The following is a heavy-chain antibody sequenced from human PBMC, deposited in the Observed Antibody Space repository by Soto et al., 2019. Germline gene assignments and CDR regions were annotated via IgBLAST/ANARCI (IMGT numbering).Heavy chain of an antibody. J-gene: IGHJ4*02. CDR1: GGTISSFG. D-gene: IGHD1-26*01. Sequence: QVQLVQSGAEVKKPGSSVKVSCTTSGGTISSFGMNWVRQAPGQGLEWMGGIVSIDGSTKYAEKIQGRVTSTADASTSTVYMDLGSLISEDTAVYYCARSFTQSRRGGVAFDSWAQGTLLTVSP. V-gene: IGHV1-69*01. CDR2: IVSIDGST. CDR3: ARSFTQSRRGGVAFDS.